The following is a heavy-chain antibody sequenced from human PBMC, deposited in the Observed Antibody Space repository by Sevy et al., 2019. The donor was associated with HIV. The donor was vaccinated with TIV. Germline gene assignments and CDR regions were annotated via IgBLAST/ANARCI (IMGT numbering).Heavy chain of an antibody. Sequence: ASVKVSCKVSGYTFTSYGISWVRQAPGQGLEWMGWISAYNGNTNYAQKLQGRVTMTTDTSTSTAYMELRSLRSDDTAVYYCARLFAIAAAGPRNYYYYGMDVWGQGTTVTVSS. CDR1: GYTFTSYG. CDR2: ISAYNGNT. CDR3: ARLFAIAAAGPRNYYYYGMDV. D-gene: IGHD6-13*01. J-gene: IGHJ6*02. V-gene: IGHV1-18*01.